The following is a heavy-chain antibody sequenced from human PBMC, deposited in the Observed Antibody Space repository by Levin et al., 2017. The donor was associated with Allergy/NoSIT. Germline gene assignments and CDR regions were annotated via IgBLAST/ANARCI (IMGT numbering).Heavy chain of an antibody. CDR3: AKGDCTGGVCYAWLWYY. CDR1: GFTFSSYA. Sequence: GESLKISCAASGFTFSSYAMSWVRQAPGKGLEWVSAISGSGGSTYYADSVKGRFTISRDNSKNTLYLQMNSLRAEDTAVYYCAKGDCTGGVCYAWLWYYWGQGTLVTVSS. V-gene: IGHV3-23*01. CDR2: ISGSGGST. D-gene: IGHD2-8*02. J-gene: IGHJ4*02.